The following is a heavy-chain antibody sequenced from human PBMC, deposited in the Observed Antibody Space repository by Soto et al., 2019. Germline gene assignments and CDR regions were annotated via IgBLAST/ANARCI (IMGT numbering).Heavy chain of an antibody. Sequence: SETLSLTCAVYGGSFSGYYWSWIRQPPGKGLEWIGEINHSGSTNYNPSLKSRVTISVDTSKNQFSLKLSSVTAADTAVYYCARGGPMVRGVEKLDSITRGDYYYGMDVWGQGTTVTVSS. CDR2: INHSGST. V-gene: IGHV4-34*01. CDR3: ARGGPMVRGVEKLDSITRGDYYYGMDV. J-gene: IGHJ6*02. D-gene: IGHD3-10*01. CDR1: GGSFSGYY.